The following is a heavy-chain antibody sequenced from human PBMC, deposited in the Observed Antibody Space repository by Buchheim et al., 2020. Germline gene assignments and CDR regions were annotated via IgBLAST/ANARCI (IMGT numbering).Heavy chain of an antibody. V-gene: IGHV3-49*03. J-gene: IGHJ4*02. Sequence: EVQLVESGGGLVQPGRSLRLSCTASGFTFGDYAMSWFRQAPGKGLEWVGFIRGKPQGETTEHAASVKGRFTVSRDDSKSIVYLQMNSLKIEDTAVYYCAREGVQGVRYFDCWGQGTL. CDR3: AREGVQGVRYFDC. CDR2: IRGKPQGETT. D-gene: IGHD3-10*01. CDR1: GFTFGDYA.